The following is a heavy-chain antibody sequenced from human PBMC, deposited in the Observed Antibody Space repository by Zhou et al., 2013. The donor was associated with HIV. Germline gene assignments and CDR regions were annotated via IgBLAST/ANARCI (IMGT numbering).Heavy chain of an antibody. CDR2: IIPIFGTA. CDR1: GGTFSSYA. Sequence: QVQLVQSGAEVKKPGSSVKVSCKASGGTFSSYAISWVRQAPGQGLEWMGGIIPIFGTANYAQKFQGRVTITTDESTSTAYMELSSLRSEDTAVYYCAREMSSSYYYDSSGSHAFDIWGQGTMVTVSS. CDR3: AREMSSSYYYDSSGSHAFDI. J-gene: IGHJ3*02. V-gene: IGHV1-69*05. D-gene: IGHD3-22*01.